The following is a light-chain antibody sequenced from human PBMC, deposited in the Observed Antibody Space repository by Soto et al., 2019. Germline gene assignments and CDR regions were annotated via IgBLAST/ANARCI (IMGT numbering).Light chain of an antibody. CDR2: WTS. Sequence: DFVLTQSPDSLAFPLGATATINCRSTQSGLHNSSRHHFLSWYQQKPGQSPKLLIYWTSVRESGVPERFTGSGSGTEFTLTIRSLQAEDVAVYYCQQSLGDVTWTFGQGTKVDIK. CDR3: QQSLGDVTWT. V-gene: IGKV4-1*01. CDR1: QSGLHNSSRHHF. J-gene: IGKJ1*01.